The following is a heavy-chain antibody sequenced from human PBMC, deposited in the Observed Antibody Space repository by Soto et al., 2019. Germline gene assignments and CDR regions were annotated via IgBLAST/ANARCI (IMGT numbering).Heavy chain of an antibody. J-gene: IGHJ4*02. CDR3: VREDSIIIPAVADF. V-gene: IGHV3-21*01. D-gene: IGHD6-19*01. Sequence: EVQLLESGGGLVRPGGSLTLSCAVSGFTFTNYGINWVRQAPGKGLEWVSSVSKSDYTYYSDSVKGRFTISRDNAKNSVSLQMNNLRAEDTAVYYCVREDSIIIPAVADFWGQGTLVTVSS. CDR1: GFTFTNYG. CDR2: VSKSDYT.